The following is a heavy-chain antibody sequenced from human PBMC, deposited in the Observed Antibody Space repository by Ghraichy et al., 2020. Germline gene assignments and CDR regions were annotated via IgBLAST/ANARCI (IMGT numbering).Heavy chain of an antibody. CDR3: AKEEQRGYSGYDLGFAY. V-gene: IGHV3-30*18. J-gene: IGHJ4*02. CDR1: GFTFSSYG. Sequence: GVSLRLSCAASGFTFSSYGMHWVRQAPGKGLEWVAVISYDGSNKYYADSVKGRFTISRDNSKNTLYLQMNSLRAEDTAVYYCAKEEQRGYSGYDLGFAYWGQGTLVTVSS. CDR2: ISYDGSNK. D-gene: IGHD5-12*01.